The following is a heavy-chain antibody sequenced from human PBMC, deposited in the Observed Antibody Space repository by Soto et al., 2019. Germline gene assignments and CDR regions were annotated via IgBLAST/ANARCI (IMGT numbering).Heavy chain of an antibody. D-gene: IGHD2-2*01. CDR1: GGTFSNSA. Sequence: QVQLDQSGAEVKKPGSSVKLSCKASGGTFSNSAISWVRQAPGQGLEWMGGIMPIFRTPDYAQKFQARVTITADESTSTAFMELSGLKPDDTAVYYCARDKDRLQLGGNYYYILDVWGQGTTVTVSS. V-gene: IGHV1-69*12. CDR3: ARDKDRLQLGGNYYYILDV. J-gene: IGHJ6*02. CDR2: IMPIFRTP.